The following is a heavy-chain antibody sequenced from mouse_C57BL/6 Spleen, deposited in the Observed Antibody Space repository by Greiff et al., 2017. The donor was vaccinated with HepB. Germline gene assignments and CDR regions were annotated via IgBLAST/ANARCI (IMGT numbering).Heavy chain of an antibody. CDR1: GFTFNTYA. CDR3: VRHSNYVLHYAMDY. Sequence: EVNVVESGGGLVQPKGSLKLSCAASGFTFNTYAMHWVRQAPGKGLEWVARIRSKSSNYATYYADSVKDRFTISRDDSQSMLYLQMNNLKTEDTAMYYCVRHSNYVLHYAMDYWGQGTSVTVSS. V-gene: IGHV10-3*01. CDR2: IRSKSSNYAT. D-gene: IGHD2-5*01. J-gene: IGHJ4*01.